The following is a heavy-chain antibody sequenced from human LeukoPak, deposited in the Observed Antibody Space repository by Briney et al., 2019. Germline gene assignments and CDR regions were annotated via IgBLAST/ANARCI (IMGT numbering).Heavy chain of an antibody. D-gene: IGHD3-10*01. CDR1: GGSISSSSYY. V-gene: IGHV4-39*07. Sequence: PSETLSLTCTVSGGSISSSSYYWGWIRQPPGKGLEWIGEINHSGSTNYNPSLKSRVTISVDTSKNQFSLKLSSVTAADTAVYYCARRRSYGSGSRFDYWGQGTLVTVSS. CDR2: INHSGST. J-gene: IGHJ4*02. CDR3: ARRRSYGSGSRFDY.